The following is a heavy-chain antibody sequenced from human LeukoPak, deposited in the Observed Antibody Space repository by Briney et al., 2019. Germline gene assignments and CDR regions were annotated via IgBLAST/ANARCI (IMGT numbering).Heavy chain of an antibody. J-gene: IGHJ4*02. CDR3: ARESGGVDY. Sequence: GGSLRLSCAPSGFTVSSNYMSWVRQPPGKGLEWVSVIYSGGSTYYADSVKGRFTISRDNSKNTLYLQMNSLRAEDTAVYYCARESGGVDYWGQGTLVTVSS. CDR2: IYSGGST. CDR1: GFTVSSNY. V-gene: IGHV3-53*01. D-gene: IGHD2-15*01.